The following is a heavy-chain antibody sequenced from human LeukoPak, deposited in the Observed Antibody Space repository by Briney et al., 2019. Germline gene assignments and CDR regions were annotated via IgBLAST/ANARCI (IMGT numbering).Heavy chain of an antibody. J-gene: IGHJ4*02. Sequence: ASVKVSCKASGYTFTGYYMHWVRQAPGQGLEWMGRINPNSGGTNYAQKFQGRVTMTRDTSISTAYMELSRLRSDDTAVYYCARDLGHSYGWDYWGQGTLVTVSS. V-gene: IGHV1-2*06. CDR2: INPNSGGT. CDR1: GYTFTGYY. CDR3: ARDLGHSYGWDY. D-gene: IGHD5-18*01.